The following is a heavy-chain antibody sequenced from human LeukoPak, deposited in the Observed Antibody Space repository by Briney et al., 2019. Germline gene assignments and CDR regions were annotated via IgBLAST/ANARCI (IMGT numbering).Heavy chain of an antibody. Sequence: GGSLRLSCAASGFILSTAWVCWVRQAPGKGLEWVGRIKSRTDGETTEYAAPVQGRFTISRDDSRNTLYLQMNSLKTDDTAVYYCGAGPGWGRIVLDYWGQGTLVTVSS. J-gene: IGHJ4*02. D-gene: IGHD7-27*01. V-gene: IGHV3-15*01. CDR3: GAGPGWGRIVLDY. CDR2: IKSRTDGETT. CDR1: GFILSTAW.